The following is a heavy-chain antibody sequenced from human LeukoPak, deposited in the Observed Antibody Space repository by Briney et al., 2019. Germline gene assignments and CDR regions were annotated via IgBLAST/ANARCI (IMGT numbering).Heavy chain of an antibody. Sequence: ASVKVSCKASGYTFTSYDINWVRQATGQGLEWMGWMNPNSGNTGYAQKFQGRVTMTRNTSISTAYMELSSLRSDDTAVYYCARSLTRIAAAGTKRNNWFDPWGQGTLVTVSS. CDR1: GYTFTSYD. D-gene: IGHD6-13*01. V-gene: IGHV1-8*01. CDR3: ARSLTRIAAAGTKRNNWFDP. J-gene: IGHJ5*02. CDR2: MNPNSGNT.